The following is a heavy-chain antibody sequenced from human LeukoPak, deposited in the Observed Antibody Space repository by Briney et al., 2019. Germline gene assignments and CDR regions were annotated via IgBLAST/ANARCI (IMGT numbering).Heavy chain of an antibody. J-gene: IGHJ4*02. CDR1: GGSISSYY. Sequence: SGTLSLTCTVSGGSISSYYWGWIRQPPGKGLEWIGYIYTSGSTNYNPSLKSRVTISVDTSKNQFSLKLSSVTAADTAVYYCARHGAYTAMDLDYWGQGTLVTVSS. CDR2: IYTSGST. CDR3: ARHGAYTAMDLDY. V-gene: IGHV4-4*09. D-gene: IGHD5-18*01.